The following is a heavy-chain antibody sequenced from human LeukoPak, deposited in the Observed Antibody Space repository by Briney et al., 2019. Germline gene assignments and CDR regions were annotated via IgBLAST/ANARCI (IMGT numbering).Heavy chain of an antibody. V-gene: IGHV3-23*01. D-gene: IGHD3-22*01. CDR1: VFTFSSYS. CDR3: AKDPLTDYYDSSGYPDAFDI. J-gene: IGHJ3*02. CDR2: ISGSGGST. Sequence: GGSLRLSCAASVFTFSSYSMNWVRQAPGKGLEWVSAISGSGGSTYYADSVKGRFTISRDNSKNTLYLQMNSLRAEDTAVYYCAKDPLTDYYDSSGYPDAFDIWGQGTMVTVSS.